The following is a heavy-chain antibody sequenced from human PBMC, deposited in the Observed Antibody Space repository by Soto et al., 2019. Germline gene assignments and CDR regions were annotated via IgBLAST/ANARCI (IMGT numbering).Heavy chain of an antibody. CDR2: IYYTGST. CDR3: VRSKGGYSYGTPFDY. J-gene: IGHJ4*02. Sequence: PSETLSLTCTVSGGSISSYYWSWIRQPPGKGLEWIGYIYYTGSTNYNPSLKGRFTTSRDNAKNSLYLQMNSLRPEDTALYYCVRSKGGYSYGTPFDYWGQGTLVTVSS. D-gene: IGHD5-18*01. CDR1: GGSISSYY. V-gene: IGHV4-59*01.